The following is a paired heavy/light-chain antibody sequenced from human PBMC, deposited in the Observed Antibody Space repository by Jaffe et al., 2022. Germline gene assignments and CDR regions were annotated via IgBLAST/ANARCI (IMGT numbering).Heavy chain of an antibody. CDR1: GFTFSSYE. Sequence: EVQLVEFGGGLVQPGGSLRLSCAASGFTFSSYEMNWVRQAPGKGLEWVSYIGSSGTKYYADSVKGRFAISRDNAKNSLFLQMNSLRAEDTAVYYCVRDYYYDSSGYSNWFDPWGQGTLVTVSS. V-gene: IGHV3-48*03. CDR3: VRDYYYDSSGYSNWFDP. D-gene: IGHD3-22*01. J-gene: IGHJ5*02. CDR2: IGSSGTK.
Light chain of an antibody. Sequence: EIVMTQSPATLSVSPGERATLSCRASQSVGSNLAWYQQKPGQAPRLLIYGTSTRATGIPARFSGSGSGTEFTLTISSLQSEDFAVYYCQQYNNWPPWTFGQGTKVEIK. V-gene: IGKV3-15*01. CDR3: QQYNNWPPWT. CDR2: GTS. CDR1: QSVGSN. J-gene: IGKJ1*01.